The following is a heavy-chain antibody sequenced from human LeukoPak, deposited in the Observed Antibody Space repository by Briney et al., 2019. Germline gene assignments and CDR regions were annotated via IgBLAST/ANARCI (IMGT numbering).Heavy chain of an antibody. CDR3: AKARHYYGSGSYFDY. CDR1: GFTFDDYA. J-gene: IGHJ4*02. V-gene: IGHV3-9*01. Sequence: GGSLRLSCAASGFTFDDYAMHWVRQVPGKGLEWVSGISWNSGSMDYADSVKGRFTISRDNAKNSLYLQMNSLRAEDTALYYCAKARHYYGSGSYFDYWGQGTLVTVSS. D-gene: IGHD3-10*01. CDR2: ISWNSGSM.